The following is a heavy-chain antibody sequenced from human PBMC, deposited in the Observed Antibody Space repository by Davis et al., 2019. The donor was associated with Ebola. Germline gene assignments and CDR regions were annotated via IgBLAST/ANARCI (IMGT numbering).Heavy chain of an antibody. Sequence: GESLKISCAASGFTFSSYWMHWVRQAPGKGLVWVSRINSDGSSTSYADSVKGRFTISRDNAKNTLYLQMNSLRAEDTAVYYCAKAIHDYGDLIVYYYGMDVWGQGTTVTVSS. CDR3: AKAIHDYGDLIVYYYGMDV. CDR1: GFTFSSYW. V-gene: IGHV3-74*01. D-gene: IGHD4-17*01. CDR2: INSDGSST. J-gene: IGHJ6*02.